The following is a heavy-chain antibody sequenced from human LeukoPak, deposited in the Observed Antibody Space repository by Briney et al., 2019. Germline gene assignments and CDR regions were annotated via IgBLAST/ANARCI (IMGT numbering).Heavy chain of an antibody. V-gene: IGHV4-61*02. CDR1: GGSISSGSYY. CDR3: ARQKYNWNWDAFDI. D-gene: IGHD1-7*01. J-gene: IGHJ3*02. CDR2: IYTSGST. Sequence: SETLSLTCTVSGGSISSGSYYWSWIRQPAGKGLEWIGRIYTSGSTNYNPSLKSRVTISVDTSKNQFSLKLSSVTAADTAVYYCARQKYNWNWDAFDIWGQGTMVTVSS.